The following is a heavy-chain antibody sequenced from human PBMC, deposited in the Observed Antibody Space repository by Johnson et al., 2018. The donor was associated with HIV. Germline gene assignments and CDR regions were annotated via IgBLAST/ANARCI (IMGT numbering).Heavy chain of an antibody. V-gene: IGHV3-30*03. CDR2: ISHDESYK. CDR3: AREWIGHSSSWFRYAFDI. CDR1: GFTFSSYG. J-gene: IGHJ3*02. D-gene: IGHD6-13*01. Sequence: QMMLVESGGGVVQPGRSLRLSCAASGFTFSSYGMHWVRQAPGKGLEWVADISHDESYKYYADSVKGRFTISRDKNMLYLQMNSLRAGDTAVYYCAREWIGHSSSWFRYAFDIWGQGTMVTVSS.